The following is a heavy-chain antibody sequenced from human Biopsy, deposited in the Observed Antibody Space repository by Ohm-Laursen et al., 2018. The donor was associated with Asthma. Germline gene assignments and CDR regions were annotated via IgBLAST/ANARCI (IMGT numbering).Heavy chain of an antibody. V-gene: IGHV1-8*01. CDR1: GYSFARHD. CDR3: ARATRTGITDRLDP. J-gene: IGHJ5*02. D-gene: IGHD1-1*01. Sequence: ASVKVSCKASGYSFARHDINWVRQAPGQGLEWMGWMNPRSGNTGFAQKFQGRLSMTRNTSLNTAYIEVRSLKPDDTAVYYCARATRTGITDRLDPWGQGTLVSV. CDR2: MNPRSGNT.